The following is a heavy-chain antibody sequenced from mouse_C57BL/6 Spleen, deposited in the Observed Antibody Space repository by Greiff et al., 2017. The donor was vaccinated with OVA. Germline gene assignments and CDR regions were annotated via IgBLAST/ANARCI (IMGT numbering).Heavy chain of an antibody. CDR3: ARYDYDGGAWFAY. D-gene: IGHD2-4*01. Sequence: QVQLQQPGAELVKPGASVKMSCKASGYTFTSYWITWVKQRPGQGLEWIGDIYPGSGSTNYNEKFKSKATLTVDTSSSTAYMQLSSLTSEDSAVYYGARYDYDGGAWFAYWGQGTLVTVSA. CDR1: GYTFTSYW. V-gene: IGHV1-55*01. J-gene: IGHJ3*01. CDR2: IYPGSGST.